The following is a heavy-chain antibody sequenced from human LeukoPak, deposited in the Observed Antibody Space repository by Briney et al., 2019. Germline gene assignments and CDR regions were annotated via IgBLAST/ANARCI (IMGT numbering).Heavy chain of an antibody. CDR2: IYYSGST. D-gene: IGHD6-6*01. CDR3: ARTYSSSSPVRTSGLGY. CDR1: GGSISGYY. J-gene: IGHJ4*02. Sequence: SETLSLTCAVYGGSISGYYWSWIRQPPGKGLEWVGYIYYSGSTYYNPSLKSRVTISVDTSKNQFSLKLSSVTAADTAVYYCARTYSSSSPVRTSGLGYWGQGTLVTVSS. V-gene: IGHV4-34*09.